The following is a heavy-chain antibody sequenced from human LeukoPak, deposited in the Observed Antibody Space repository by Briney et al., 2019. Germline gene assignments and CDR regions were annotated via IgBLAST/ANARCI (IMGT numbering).Heavy chain of an antibody. CDR3: ARDRRNRITMIVVAKGDAFDI. CDR2: ISSSSGYI. Sequence: GGSLRLSCAASGFTFSSYSMNWVRQAPGKGLEWVSSISSSSGYIYYADSVKGRFTISRDNAKNSLYLQMNSLRAEDTAVYYCARDRRNRITMIVVAKGDAFDIWGQGTMVTVSS. V-gene: IGHV3-21*01. D-gene: IGHD3-22*01. CDR1: GFTFSSYS. J-gene: IGHJ3*02.